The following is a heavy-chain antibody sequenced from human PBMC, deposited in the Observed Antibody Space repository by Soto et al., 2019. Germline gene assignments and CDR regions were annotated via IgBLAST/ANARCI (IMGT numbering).Heavy chain of an antibody. CDR3: ARSIVVAGLDS. CDR2: ISNDGSKK. CDR1: GFTFSTYA. V-gene: IGHV3-30-3*01. Sequence: QVHLVESGGGVVQPGRSLRLSCVASGFTFSTYAIHWVRQAPGKGLDWVAVISNDGSKKYFVDSVKGRFTISRDNSNNTVYLQMNSLRAEDTALYYCARSIVVAGLDSWGPGTLVTVSS. J-gene: IGHJ4*02. D-gene: IGHD6-19*01.